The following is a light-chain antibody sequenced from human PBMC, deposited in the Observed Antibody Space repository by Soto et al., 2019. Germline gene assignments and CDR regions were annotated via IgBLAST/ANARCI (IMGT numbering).Light chain of an antibody. J-gene: IGLJ1*01. CDR1: SSDVGSYNY. CDR3: SSYGGSNNYV. CDR2: EVS. V-gene: IGLV2-8*01. Sequence: QSALTQPPSASGSPGQSVTISCTGTSSDVGSYNYVSWYQQHPGKAPKLMIYEVSKRPSGVHDRFSGSKSGNTASLTVSGLQAEDEADYYCSSYGGSNNYVFGAGTKLTVL.